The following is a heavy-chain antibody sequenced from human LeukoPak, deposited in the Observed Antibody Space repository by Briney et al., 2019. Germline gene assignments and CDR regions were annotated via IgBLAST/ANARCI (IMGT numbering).Heavy chain of an antibody. CDR2: ISYNAKNT. J-gene: IGHJ4*02. D-gene: IGHD3-10*01. Sequence: PGRSLRLFCTASGFDFETYGMHWVRQAPGKGLEWVSVISYNAKNTYYADSVNGRFTITRDNSKKILYLQMNSLRAEDTAVYYCAKQVFGEDCFDSWGQGALVTVSS. CDR3: AKQVFGEDCFDS. V-gene: IGHV3-30*18. CDR1: GFDFETYG.